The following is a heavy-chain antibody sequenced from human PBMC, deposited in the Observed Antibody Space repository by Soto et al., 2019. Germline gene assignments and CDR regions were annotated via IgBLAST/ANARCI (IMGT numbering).Heavy chain of an antibody. CDR3: ARESVVAATGSFSYYMDV. Sequence: SCTVSGGSISSGGYYWSWIRQHPGKGLEWIGYIYYSGSTYYNPSLKSRVTISVDTSKNQFSLKLSSVTAADTAVYYCARESVVAATGSFSYYMDVWGKGTTVTVSS. CDR1: GGSISSGGYY. CDR2: IYYSGST. D-gene: IGHD2-15*01. J-gene: IGHJ6*03. V-gene: IGHV4-31*03.